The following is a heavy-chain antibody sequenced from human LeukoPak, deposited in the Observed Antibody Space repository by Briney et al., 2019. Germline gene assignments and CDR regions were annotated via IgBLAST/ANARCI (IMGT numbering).Heavy chain of an antibody. J-gene: IGHJ4*02. CDR2: ISGDGGST. CDR1: GFTFDDYA. D-gene: IGHD4-17*01. CDR3: AKETTVTTSVDY. Sequence: GGSLRLSCAASGFTFDDYAMHWVRQAPGKGLEWVSLISGDGGSTYYADSVKGRFTISRDNSKNSLYLQMNSLRTEDTALCYCAKETTVTTSVDYWGQGTLVTVSS. V-gene: IGHV3-43*02.